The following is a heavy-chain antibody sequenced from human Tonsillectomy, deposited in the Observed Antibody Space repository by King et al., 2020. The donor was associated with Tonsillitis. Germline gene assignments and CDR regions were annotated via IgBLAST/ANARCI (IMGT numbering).Heavy chain of an antibody. J-gene: IGHJ4*02. CDR3: ARPAGYCSSTSAGCYFEY. D-gene: IGHD2-2*01. V-gene: IGHV5-51*01. Sequence: VQLVESGAEVKKPGESLKISCKGSGYSFTSYWIGWVRQMPGKGLEWRGIIYPGDSDTRYSPSFHGQVTFSADKSISTAYLQWSSLKASDTAMYYCARPAGYCSSTSAGCYFEYWGQGTLVTVSS. CDR2: IYPGDSDT. CDR1: GYSFTSYW.